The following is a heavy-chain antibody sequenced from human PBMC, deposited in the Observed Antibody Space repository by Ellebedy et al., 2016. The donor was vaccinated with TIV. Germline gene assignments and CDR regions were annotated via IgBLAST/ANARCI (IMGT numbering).Heavy chain of an antibody. CDR1: GFIFSDYA. CDR2: ITHDGSNV. CDR3: ARDFGDSSSWYLGRRYFDS. D-gene: IGHD6-13*01. Sequence: GESLKISCAASGFIFSDYAMHWVRQAPGKGLEWVALITHDGSNVYYADSVQGRFTISRDNSKNTLYLQVSSLRLEDTAVYYCARDFGDSSSWYLGRRYFDSWGQGTLVTVSS. J-gene: IGHJ4*02. V-gene: IGHV3-30-3*01.